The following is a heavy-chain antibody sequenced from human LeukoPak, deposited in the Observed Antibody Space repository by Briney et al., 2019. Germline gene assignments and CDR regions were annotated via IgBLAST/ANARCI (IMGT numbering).Heavy chain of an antibody. Sequence: PSETLSLTCTVSGGSTSSFYWSWIRQPPGKGLEWIGYIYYSGSTNYNPSLKSRVTISVDTSKNQFSLKLSSVTAADTAVYYCARGGNIVVVPAARPFDYWGQGTLVTVSS. J-gene: IGHJ4*02. CDR2: IYYSGST. CDR1: GGSTSSFY. D-gene: IGHD2-2*01. CDR3: ARGGNIVVVPAARPFDY. V-gene: IGHV4-59*12.